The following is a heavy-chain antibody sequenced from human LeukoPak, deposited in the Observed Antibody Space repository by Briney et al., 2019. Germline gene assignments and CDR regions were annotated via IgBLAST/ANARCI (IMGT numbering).Heavy chain of an antibody. J-gene: IGHJ4*02. CDR2: FYYSGST. D-gene: IGHD3-10*01. CDR1: GGSVRCRDFY. V-gene: IGHV4-39*07. Sequence: SETLSLTCSVSGGSVRCRDFYWVRLRQPPWKGPEWIGSFYYSGSTNYNPSLKSRVTISVDTSKNQFSLKLSSVTAADTAVYYCARSRYSSGTYYFDYWGQGTLVTVSS. CDR3: ARSRYSSGTYYFDY.